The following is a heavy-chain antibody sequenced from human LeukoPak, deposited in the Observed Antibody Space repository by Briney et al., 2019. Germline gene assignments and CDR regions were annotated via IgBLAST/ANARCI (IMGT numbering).Heavy chain of an antibody. CDR2: ISYDGSNK. D-gene: IGHD3-10*01. CDR1: GFTFSSYG. J-gene: IGHJ4*02. V-gene: IGHV3-30*18. CDR3: AKDRGYITYYFDY. Sequence: GGSLRLSCAASGFTFSSYGMHWVRQAPGKGLEWVAVISYDGSNKYYADSVKGRFTISGDNSKNTLYLQMNSLRAEDTAVYYCAKDRGYITYYFDYWGQGTLVTVSS.